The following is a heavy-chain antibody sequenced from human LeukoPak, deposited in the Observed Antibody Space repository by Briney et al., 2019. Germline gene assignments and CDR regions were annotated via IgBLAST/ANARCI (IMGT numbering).Heavy chain of an antibody. J-gene: IGHJ4*02. CDR3: ARDEYKADAY. V-gene: IGHV3-23*01. Sequence: GGSLRLSCAASGFTFTSYALDWVRQAPGKGLEWISVISGDGESTHYADSVKGRFTISRDNSKNMLYLQMNSLRAEDTAVYYCARDEYKADAYWGQGTLVTVSS. D-gene: IGHD2/OR15-2a*01. CDR2: ISGDGEST. CDR1: GFTFTSYA.